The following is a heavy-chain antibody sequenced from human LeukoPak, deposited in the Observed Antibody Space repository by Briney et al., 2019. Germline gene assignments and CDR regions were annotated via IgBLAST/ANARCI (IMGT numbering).Heavy chain of an antibody. V-gene: IGHV4-39*01. J-gene: IGHJ6*03. CDR3: ARACIRYYYYMDV. Sequence: PSETLSLTCSVSGGSISSGSSYWGWIRQPPGKGLEWIGGIYYSGNTYFNPSLKSRVTMSVDTSKNQFSLKLSSVTAADTAVYYCARACIRYYYYMDVWGKGTTVTVSS. CDR1: GGSISSGSSY. CDR2: IYYSGNT. D-gene: IGHD2-15*01.